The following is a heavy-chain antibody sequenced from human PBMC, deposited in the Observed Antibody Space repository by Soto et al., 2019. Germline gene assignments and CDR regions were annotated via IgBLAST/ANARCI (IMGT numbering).Heavy chain of an antibody. CDR3: AKSGHYDSRGYYHWYLDV. CDR2: ITGSGDNT. Sequence: GGSLRLSCAASGFTFSSYAMSWVRQAPGKGLEWVSSITGSGDNTYYADSVKGRFTISRDNSKNTLYLQMNSLRAEDTAVYYCAKSGHYDSRGYYHWYLDVWGRGTLVTVSS. D-gene: IGHD3-22*01. V-gene: IGHV3-23*01. CDR1: GFTFSSYA. J-gene: IGHJ2*01.